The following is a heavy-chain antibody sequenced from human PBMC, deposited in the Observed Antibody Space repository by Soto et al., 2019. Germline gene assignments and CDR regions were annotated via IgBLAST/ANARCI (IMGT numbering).Heavy chain of an antibody. D-gene: IGHD2-15*01. J-gene: IGHJ5*02. Sequence: QLQLQESGSGLVKPSQTLSLTCAVSGGSISIDDSSWSWIRQPPGKGLEWIGYMSHSGTPYYNPSLKSRVTISVDRSNNHFSLKLRSVTAAATAVYYCARYEGTGGSWSYNWFDPWGQGTLVTVSS. CDR1: GGSISIDDSS. V-gene: IGHV4-30-2*01. CDR3: ARYEGTGGSWSYNWFDP. CDR2: MSHSGTP.